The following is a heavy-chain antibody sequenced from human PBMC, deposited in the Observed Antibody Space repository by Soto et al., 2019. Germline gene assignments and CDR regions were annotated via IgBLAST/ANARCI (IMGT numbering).Heavy chain of an antibody. V-gene: IGHV4-39*01. Sequence: PSETLSLTCTVSGGSISSSSYYWGWIRQPPGKGLEWIGSIYYSGSTYYNPSLKSRVTISVDTSKNQFSLKLSSVTAADTAVYYCARRVTAPNWFDPWGQGTLVTVSS. D-gene: IGHD2-21*02. CDR3: ARRVTAPNWFDP. J-gene: IGHJ5*02. CDR2: IYYSGST. CDR1: GGSISSSSYY.